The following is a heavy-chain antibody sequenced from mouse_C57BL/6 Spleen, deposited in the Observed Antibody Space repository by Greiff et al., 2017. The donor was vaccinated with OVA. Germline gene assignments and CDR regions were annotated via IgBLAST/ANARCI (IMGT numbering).Heavy chain of an antibody. V-gene: IGHV1-50*01. CDR3: ARGGQPWFAY. D-gene: IGHD3-3*01. Sequence: QVQLQQPGAELVKPGASVKLSCKASGYTFTSYWMQWVKQRPGQGLEWIGEIDPSDSYTNYNQKFKGKAKWTVDTSSSTAYMQLSSLTSEDSAVYYCARGGQPWFAYWGQGTLVTVSA. CDR1: GYTFTSYW. CDR2: IDPSDSYT. J-gene: IGHJ3*01.